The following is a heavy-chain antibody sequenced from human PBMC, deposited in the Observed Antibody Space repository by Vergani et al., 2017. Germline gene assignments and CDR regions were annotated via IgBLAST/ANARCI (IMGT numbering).Heavy chain of an antibody. CDR1: GFNFSNVW. J-gene: IGHJ6*02. D-gene: IGHD3-10*01. CDR3: TAGPVWLGESFYGIDV. CDR2: IKSKTDGGTT. V-gene: IGHV3-15*01. Sequence: EVQLVESGGGLVKPGGSLRLSRAASGFNFSNVWKSRVRQAPGTGLEWVGRIKSKTDGGTTDDAAPVKGRFTISREDSKNTLYLKMNSLKTEDTAVYYCTAGPVWLGESFYGIDVWGQGTTVTVSS.